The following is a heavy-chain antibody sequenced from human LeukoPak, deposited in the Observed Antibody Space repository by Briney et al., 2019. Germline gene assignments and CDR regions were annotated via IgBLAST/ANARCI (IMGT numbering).Heavy chain of an antibody. J-gene: IGHJ4*02. Sequence: PSETLSLICSVSGGSISPYYWSWIRQPPGKGLEWIGYIFYSGITTYNPSLKSRVTISLDSSKNQFFLRLTSVTAADTAMYYCARAETLAAIYFDFWGQGSLVTVSS. CDR3: ARAETLAAIYFDF. D-gene: IGHD6-25*01. V-gene: IGHV4-59*01. CDR2: IFYSGIT. CDR1: GGSISPYY.